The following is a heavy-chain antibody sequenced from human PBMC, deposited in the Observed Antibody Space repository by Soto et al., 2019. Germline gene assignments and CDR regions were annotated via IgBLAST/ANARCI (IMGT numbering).Heavy chain of an antibody. V-gene: IGHV4-39*01. D-gene: IGHD3-22*01. CDR3: ARDFFDSSDYTTNWFDP. CDR1: GDSISNSRFY. CDR2: IYHTGNA. J-gene: IGHJ5*02. Sequence: SETLSLTCSVSGDSISNSRFYWAWIRQPPGEGLEWIGSIYHTGNAYYNPSLKSRVTISVDTSKNQSSLKLTSVTAADAALYYCARDFFDSSDYTTNWFDPWGQGTLVTVS.